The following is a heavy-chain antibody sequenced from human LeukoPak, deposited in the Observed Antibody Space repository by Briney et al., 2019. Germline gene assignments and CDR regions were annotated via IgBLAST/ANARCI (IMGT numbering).Heavy chain of an antibody. D-gene: IGHD4-17*01. Sequence: GGSLRLSCAASGCTFSSYWMHWVRQTPGKGLVWVSRINGAGSSISYADSVKGRVTISRDNAKNTLYLQMNNLRAEDTAVYYCARGGDYKNDYWGQGTLVTVSS. CDR2: INGAGSSI. J-gene: IGHJ4*02. V-gene: IGHV3-74*01. CDR3: ARGGDYKNDY. CDR1: GCTFSSYW.